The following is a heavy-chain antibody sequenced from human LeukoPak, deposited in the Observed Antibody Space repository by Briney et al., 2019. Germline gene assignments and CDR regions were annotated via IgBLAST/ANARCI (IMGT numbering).Heavy chain of an antibody. CDR2: IYYSGST. CDR3: ARILGYCTNGVCPAPYAFDI. D-gene: IGHD2-8*01. CDR1: GGSISSSSYY. Sequence: SETLSLTCTVSGGSISSSSYYWGWIRQPPGKGLEWIGSIYYSGSTYYNPSFKSRITISVDTSKNQFSLKVISVTAADTAVYYCARILGYCTNGVCPAPYAFDIWGQGTMVTVSS. J-gene: IGHJ3*02. V-gene: IGHV4-39*07.